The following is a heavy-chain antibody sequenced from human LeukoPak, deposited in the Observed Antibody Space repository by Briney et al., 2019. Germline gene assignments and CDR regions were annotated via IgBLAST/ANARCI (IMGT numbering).Heavy chain of an antibody. V-gene: IGHV4-4*09. CDR2: IYTSGST. CDR1: GGSISSYY. CDR3: ARVAVAGPTGYNWFDP. D-gene: IGHD6-19*01. J-gene: IGHJ5*02. Sequence: PSETLSLTCTVSGGSISSYYWSWIRQPPGKGLEWIGYIYTSGSTNYNPSLKSQVTISVDTSKNQFSLKLSSVTAADTAVYYCARVAVAGPTGYNWFDPWGQGTLVTVSS.